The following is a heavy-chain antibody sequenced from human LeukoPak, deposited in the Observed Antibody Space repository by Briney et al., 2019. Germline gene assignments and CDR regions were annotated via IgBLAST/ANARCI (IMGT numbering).Heavy chain of an antibody. V-gene: IGHV3-53*01. J-gene: IGHJ5*02. D-gene: IGHD7-27*01. CDR2: IYSGGST. Sequence: PGGSLRLSCAPSVFTPRLNYMTSVSQAPGKGLEWVSVIYSGGSTYYADSVKGRFTISRDNSKNTLYLQMNSLRAEDTAVYYCTRNCGSDNWHDPWGQGTLVTVSS. CDR1: VFTPRLNY. CDR3: TRNCGSDNWHDP.